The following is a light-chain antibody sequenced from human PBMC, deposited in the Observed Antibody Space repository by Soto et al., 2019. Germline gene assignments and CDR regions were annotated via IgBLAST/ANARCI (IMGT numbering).Light chain of an antibody. CDR2: GNN. CDR3: QSYDTSLRAWV. Sequence: QSVLTQPPSVSGAPGQRVTISCTGGSSNIGAGYDVHWYRQFPGTAPKRLVYGNNNRPSGISDRFSASKSGSSASLAITGLQAEDEADYYCQSYDTSLRAWVFGGGTQLTVL. V-gene: IGLV1-40*01. CDR1: SSNIGAGYD. J-gene: IGLJ3*02.